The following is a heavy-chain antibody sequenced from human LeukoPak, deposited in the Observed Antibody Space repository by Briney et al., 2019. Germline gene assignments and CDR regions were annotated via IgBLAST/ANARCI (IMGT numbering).Heavy chain of an antibody. CDR3: ARGGFPKPDCSGVSCYTEFDF. CDR1: GFTFSSYE. Sequence: GGSLRLSCAASGFTFSSYEMNWVRRAPGKGLEWVSYITSSGSTIYYADSVRGRFTISRDNSKNMLYLEMNSPRAEDTAVYYCARGGFPKPDCSGVSCYTEFDFWGQGTLVTASS. D-gene: IGHD2-15*01. V-gene: IGHV3-48*01. CDR2: ITSSGSTI. J-gene: IGHJ4*02.